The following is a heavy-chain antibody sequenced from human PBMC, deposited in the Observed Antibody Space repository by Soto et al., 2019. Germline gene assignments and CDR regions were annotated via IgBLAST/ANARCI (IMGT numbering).Heavy chain of an antibody. Sequence: GGSLRLSCAASGFTCSSYDMSWVRQAPGKGLEWVSTILVGGSTHYPDSVKGRFTISRDNSKNTLFLQMNSLTAGDTAVYYCAKATATGGGAFDICGQGTMVTVSS. J-gene: IGHJ3*02. CDR3: AKATATGGGAFDI. V-gene: IGHV3-23*01. CDR1: GFTCSSYD. D-gene: IGHD2-8*02. CDR2: ILVGGST.